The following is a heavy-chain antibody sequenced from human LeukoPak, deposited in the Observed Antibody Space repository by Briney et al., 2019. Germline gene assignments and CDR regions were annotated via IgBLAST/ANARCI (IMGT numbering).Heavy chain of an antibody. CDR2: IYDSGNT. J-gene: IGHJ6*03. D-gene: IGHD5-12*01. V-gene: IGHV4-30-4*01. Sequence: PSETLSLTCTVSGGSISSGDYYWSWIRQPPGKGLEWIGYIYDSGNTYYNASLRSRVSISVDTSKNQLSLKLSSVTAADTAVYYCARGLPVFYYFYMDVWGKGTTVTVSS. CDR3: ARGLPVFYYFYMDV. CDR1: GGSISSGDYY.